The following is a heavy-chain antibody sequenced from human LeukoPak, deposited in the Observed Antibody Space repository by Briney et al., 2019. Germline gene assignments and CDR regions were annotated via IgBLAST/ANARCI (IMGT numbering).Heavy chain of an antibody. D-gene: IGHD3-10*01. J-gene: IGHJ6*03. CDR1: GGSISSHY. CDR2: IYYSGST. CDR3: ARNRSYGSGSYSLEPNYYSYMDV. Sequence: SETLSLTCTVSGGSISSHYWSWIRQPPGKGLEWIGYIYYSGSTNYNPSLKSRVTISVDTSKNQFSLKLSSVTAADTAVYYCARNRSYGSGSYSLEPNYYSYMDVWGKGTTVTVSS. V-gene: IGHV4-59*11.